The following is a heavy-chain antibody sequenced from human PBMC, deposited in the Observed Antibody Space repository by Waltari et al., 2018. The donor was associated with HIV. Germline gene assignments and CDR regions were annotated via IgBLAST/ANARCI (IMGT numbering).Heavy chain of an antibody. Sequence: QVQLVQSGAEVKKPGASVKISCKASGYTFTGYYMHWVRQAPGQGLEWMGWINPDNGGTKYAQKVQGRVTMTRDTSISTAYMELSRLRSDDTAAYYCARDICNGGSCYSYYFDYWGQGTLVTVSS. V-gene: IGHV1-2*02. J-gene: IGHJ4*02. CDR1: GYTFTGYY. D-gene: IGHD2-15*01. CDR2: INPDNGGT. CDR3: ARDICNGGSCYSYYFDY.